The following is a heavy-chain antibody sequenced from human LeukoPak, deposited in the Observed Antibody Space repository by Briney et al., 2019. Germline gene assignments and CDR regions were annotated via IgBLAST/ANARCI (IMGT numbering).Heavy chain of an antibody. J-gene: IGHJ4*02. CDR3: ARVSPHGYGYVGCDY. CDR2: INTDGSST. D-gene: IGHD5-18*01. Sequence: GGSLRLSCAASGFTFSSYWTHWVRQAPGKGLVWVSRINTDGSSTSYADSVKGRFTISRDNAKNTLYLQMNSLRAEDTAVYYCARVSPHGYGYVGCDYWGQGTLVTVSS. CDR1: GFTFSSYW. V-gene: IGHV3-74*01.